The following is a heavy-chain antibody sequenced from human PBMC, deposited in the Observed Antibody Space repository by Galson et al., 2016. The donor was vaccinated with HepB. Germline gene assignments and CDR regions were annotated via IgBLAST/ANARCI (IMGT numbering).Heavy chain of an antibody. V-gene: IGHV1-3*01. CDR2: INAGNGNT. CDR1: GYIFTSYA. CDR3: SAGGGGRWASFHFDY. D-gene: IGHD3-16*01. J-gene: IGHJ4*02. Sequence: SCKASGYIFTSYAVHWVRQAPGQRLEWMGWINAGNGNTQYSQKFQGRVTITRDTSASTAYMDLSSLTSEDTAGYYCSAGGGGRWASFHFDYWGQGTLVTVSS.